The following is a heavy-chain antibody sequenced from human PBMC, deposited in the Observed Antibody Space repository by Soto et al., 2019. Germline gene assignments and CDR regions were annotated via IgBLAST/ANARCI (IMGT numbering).Heavy chain of an antibody. CDR2: IYWDDDK. J-gene: IGHJ4*02. Sequence: QITLKESGPTLVRPAQTLTLTCDFSGFSLSTYHMGVAWIRQPPGKALEWLALIYWDDDKRYSPSLKDRLAISEDPSSNQVGLTITTIDPGDSATYFCAHAGDYDLLPFDHWGPGTLVTVSS. V-gene: IGHV2-5*02. CDR3: AHAGDYDLLPFDH. CDR1: GFSLSTYHMG. D-gene: IGHD4-17*01.